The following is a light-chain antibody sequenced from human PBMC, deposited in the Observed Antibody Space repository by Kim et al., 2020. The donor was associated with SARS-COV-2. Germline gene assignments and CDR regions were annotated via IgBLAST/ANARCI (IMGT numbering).Light chain of an antibody. CDR1: QTISSSY. Sequence: PGQRATLSCRASQTISSSYLAWYQQKPGQTPRLLIYGASNRATGIPDRFSGSGSGTDFTLTISRLEPEDFAVYYCQQYGSSPRTFGQGTKVDIK. CDR3: QQYGSSPRT. J-gene: IGKJ1*01. CDR2: GAS. V-gene: IGKV3-20*01.